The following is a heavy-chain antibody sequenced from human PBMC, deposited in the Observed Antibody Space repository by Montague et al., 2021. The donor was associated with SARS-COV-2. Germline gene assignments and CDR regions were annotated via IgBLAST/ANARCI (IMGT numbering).Heavy chain of an antibody. CDR1: GFSLSTSGMC. D-gene: IGHD3-9*01. V-gene: IGHV2-70*01. CDR2: IDWDDDK. CDR3: ARIRDYDILTGSYSGFDY. J-gene: IGHJ4*02. Sequence: PALVKPTQTLTLTCTFSGFSLSTSGMCVSWIRQPPGKALEWLAVIDWDDDKSYSTSLKTRLTISKDTSKNQVVLTMTNMDPVDTATYYCARIRDYDILTGSYSGFDYWGQGTLVTVSS.